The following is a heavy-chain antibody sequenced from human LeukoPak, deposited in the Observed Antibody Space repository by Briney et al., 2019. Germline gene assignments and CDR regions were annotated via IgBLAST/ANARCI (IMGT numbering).Heavy chain of an antibody. CDR2: INHSGST. Sequence: SETLSLTCAVYGGSFSGYYWSWIRQPPGKGLEWIGEINHSGSTNYNPSLKSRVTMSVDTSKNQFSLKLSSVTAADTAVYYCARDQEDTASGVYYYYMDVWGKGTTVTVSS. CDR1: GGSFSGYY. D-gene: IGHD5-18*01. J-gene: IGHJ6*03. CDR3: ARDQEDTASGVYYYYMDV. V-gene: IGHV4-34*01.